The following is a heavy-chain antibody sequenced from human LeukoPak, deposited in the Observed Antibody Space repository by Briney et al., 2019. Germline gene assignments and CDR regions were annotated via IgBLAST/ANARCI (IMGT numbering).Heavy chain of an antibody. CDR1: GFTFSSYG. V-gene: IGHV3-30*18. CDR3: AKDLRYSGSYVTYYYYYGMDV. CDR2: ISYDGNNK. D-gene: IGHD1-26*01. J-gene: IGHJ6*02. Sequence: GGSLRLSCAASGFTFSSYGMHWVRQAPGKGLEWVAVISYDGNNKYYADSVKCRFTISRDNSKNTLYLQMNSLRAEDTAVYYCAKDLRYSGSYVTYYYYYGMDVWGQGTTVTVSS.